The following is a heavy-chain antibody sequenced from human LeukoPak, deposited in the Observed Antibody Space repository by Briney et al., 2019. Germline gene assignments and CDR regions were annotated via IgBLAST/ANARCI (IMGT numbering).Heavy chain of an antibody. J-gene: IGHJ4*02. D-gene: IGHD1/OR15-1a*01. CDR2: IYSGGTT. Sequence: GGSLRLSCAASGFTVSRNYLSWVRQAPGKGLEWVSVIYSGGTTYYADSVKGRFTISRDSSKNTLYLQMNSLRAEDTAVYYCARNWHNFDYWGQGTLVTVSS. CDR3: ARNWHNFDY. V-gene: IGHV3-66*01. CDR1: GFTVSRNY.